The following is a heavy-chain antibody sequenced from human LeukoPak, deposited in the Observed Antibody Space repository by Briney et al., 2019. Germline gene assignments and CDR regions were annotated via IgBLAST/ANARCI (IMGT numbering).Heavy chain of an antibody. CDR3: TTGDIVVVPATDY. D-gene: IGHD2-2*01. J-gene: IGHJ4*02. V-gene: IGHV3-15*01. CDR1: GFTFSNAW. Sequence: GGSRRLSCVASGFTFSNAWTSWVRQAQGKGRGWVGRIKSKTDGGTTDYAAPVKGRFTISRDDSKNTLYLQMSSLKTEDTAVYYCTTGDIVVVPATDYWGQGTLVTVSS. CDR2: IKSKTDGGTT.